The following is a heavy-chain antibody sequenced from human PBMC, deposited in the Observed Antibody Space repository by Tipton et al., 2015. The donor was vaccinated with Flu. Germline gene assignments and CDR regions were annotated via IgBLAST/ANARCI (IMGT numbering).Heavy chain of an antibody. J-gene: IGHJ3*02. CDR2: IYTSGST. D-gene: IGHD3-22*01. V-gene: IGHV4-61*02. CDR1: GGSISSGSYY. Sequence: LRLSCTVSGGSISSGSYYWSWIRQPAGKGLEWIGRIYTSGSTNYNPSLKSRVTISVDTSKNQFSLKLSSVTAADTAVYYCARGVIYYDSSGPITDAFDIWGPGTMVTVSS. CDR3: ARGVIYYDSSGPITDAFDI.